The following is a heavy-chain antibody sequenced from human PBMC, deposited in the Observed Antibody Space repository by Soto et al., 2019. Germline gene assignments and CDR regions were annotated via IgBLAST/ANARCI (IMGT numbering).Heavy chain of an antibody. V-gene: IGHV3-53*01. CDR1: GFSVTSNY. J-gene: IGHJ4*02. CDR2: IYAGGNT. D-gene: IGHD3-16*02. CDR3: ARGLFEYDYVWGSYLQYYFDY. Sequence: GGSLRLSCTASGFSVTSNYMTWVRQAPGKGLECVSVIYAGGNTYYADSVKGRFTISRDNSKNTLYLQMNSLRAEDTAVYYCARGLFEYDYVWGSYLQYYFDYWGQGTLVTAPQ.